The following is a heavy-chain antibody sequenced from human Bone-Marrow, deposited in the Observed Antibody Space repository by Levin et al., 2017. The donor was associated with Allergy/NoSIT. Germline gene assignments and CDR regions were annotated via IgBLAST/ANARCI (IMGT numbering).Heavy chain of an antibody. CDR2: IRSVGTT. D-gene: IGHD6-13*01. CDR1: GFTVSSNY. J-gene: IGHJ3*02. V-gene: IGHV3-66*01. CDR3: AKEGVRSSSWNDALDI. Sequence: GGSLRLSCAASGFTVSSNYMSWVRQAPGRGLEWVSVIRSVGTTSHADSVKGRFTISRDNSKNTLYLQMNSMGVEDTAVYYCAKEGVRSSSWNDALDIWGQWTLFPVSS.